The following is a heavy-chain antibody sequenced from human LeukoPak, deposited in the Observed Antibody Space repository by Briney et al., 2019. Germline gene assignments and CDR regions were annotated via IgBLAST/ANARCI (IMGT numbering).Heavy chain of an antibody. V-gene: IGHV4-59*01. D-gene: IGHD5-12*01. Sequence: PSETLSLTCTVSGGSMRYYYWTWLRQPPGKGLEWIGYIYYTGNTNFNPSLESRVTMSVDTSKNQFSLKLRSVTAADTAVYYCARDFGYSDYDYAFDFSDQGTMVTVSS. CDR1: GGSMRYYY. CDR3: ARDFGYSDYDYAFDF. CDR2: IYYTGNT. J-gene: IGHJ3*01.